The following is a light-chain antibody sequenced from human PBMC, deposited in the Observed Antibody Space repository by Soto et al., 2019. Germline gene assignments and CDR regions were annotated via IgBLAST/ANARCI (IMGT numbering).Light chain of an antibody. CDR3: QQYYNIPWT. Sequence: DIQMTQSPSSLSASVGDRVTITCRASQSISTYLNWHQQKPGRAPKVLIYAASSLQSGVPSRFSGSGSGTDFTLTITSLQAEDVALYYCQQYYNIPWTFGQGTKVEIK. V-gene: IGKV1-39*01. CDR1: QSISTY. CDR2: AAS. J-gene: IGKJ1*01.